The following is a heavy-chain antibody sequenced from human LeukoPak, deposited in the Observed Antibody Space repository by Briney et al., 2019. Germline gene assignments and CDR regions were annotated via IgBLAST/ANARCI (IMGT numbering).Heavy chain of an antibody. CDR2: IYHSGST. D-gene: IGHD1-26*01. V-gene: IGHV4-4*02. CDR1: GGSISSSNW. Sequence: SETLSLTCAVSGGSISSSNWWSWVRQPPGKGLEWIGEIYHSGSTNYNPSLKSPVIISVDKSKNQFSLKLNSVTAADTAVYYCARGGTYRDDAFDIWGQGTMVTVSS. CDR3: ARGGTYRDDAFDI. J-gene: IGHJ3*02.